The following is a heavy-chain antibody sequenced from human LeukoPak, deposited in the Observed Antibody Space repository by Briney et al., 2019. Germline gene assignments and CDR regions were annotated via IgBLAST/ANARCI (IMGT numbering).Heavy chain of an antibody. CDR2: IIPILGIA. V-gene: IGHV1-69*04. Sequence: GASVKVSCKASGGTFSSYTISWVRQAPGQGLEWMGRIIPILGIANYAQKFQGRVTITADKSTSTAYMEPSSLRSEDTAVYYCARDYFEPYYFDYWGQGTLVTVSS. CDR1: GGTFSSYT. D-gene: IGHD1-14*01. J-gene: IGHJ4*02. CDR3: ARDYFEPYYFDY.